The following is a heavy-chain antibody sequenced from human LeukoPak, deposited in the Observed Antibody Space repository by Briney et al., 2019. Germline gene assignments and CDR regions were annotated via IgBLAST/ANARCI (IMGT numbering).Heavy chain of an antibody. CDR3: ARVPYSYFDY. J-gene: IGHJ4*02. CDR2: IYYSGST. Sequence: SETLSLTCAVYGGSFSGYYWSWIRQPPGKGLEWIGSIYYSGSTYYNPSLKSRVTISVDTSKNQFSLKLSSVTAADTAVYYCARVPYSYFDYWGQGTLVTVSS. CDR1: GGSFSGYY. V-gene: IGHV4-34*01. D-gene: IGHD2-21*01.